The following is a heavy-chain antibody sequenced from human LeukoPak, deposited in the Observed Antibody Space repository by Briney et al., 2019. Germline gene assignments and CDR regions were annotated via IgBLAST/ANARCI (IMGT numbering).Heavy chain of an antibody. CDR1: GGSFSGYY. Sequence: SETLSLXCAVYGGSFSGYYWSWIRQPPGKGLEWIGEINHSGSTNYNPSLKSRVTISVDTSKNHFSLKLSSVTAADTAVYYCARNFLGRSRKAFDIWGQGTMVTVSS. J-gene: IGHJ3*02. CDR2: INHSGST. D-gene: IGHD1-14*01. CDR3: ARNFLGRSRKAFDI. V-gene: IGHV4-34*01.